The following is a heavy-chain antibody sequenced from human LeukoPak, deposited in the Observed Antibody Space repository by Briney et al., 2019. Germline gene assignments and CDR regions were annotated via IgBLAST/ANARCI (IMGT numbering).Heavy chain of an antibody. CDR2: ISSSGNTI. Sequence: GGSLRLSCAASGFNFNDYYMSWIRQAPGKGLEWISYISSSGNTIYYADSVKGRFTISRDNAKNSLYLQMNSLRAEDTAVYYCASPYYDSSGFDWYFDLWGRGTLVTVSS. J-gene: IGHJ2*01. V-gene: IGHV3-11*01. CDR3: ASPYYDSSGFDWYFDL. CDR1: GFNFNDYY. D-gene: IGHD3-22*01.